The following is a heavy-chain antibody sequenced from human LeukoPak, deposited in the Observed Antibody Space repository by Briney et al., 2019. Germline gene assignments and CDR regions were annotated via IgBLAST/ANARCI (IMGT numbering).Heavy chain of an antibody. CDR3: ARGAETDITMVRGVHFDY. CDR2: IYYSGST. CDR1: GGSISSSSYY. V-gene: IGHV4-39*01. J-gene: IGHJ4*02. Sequence: SETLSLTCTDSGGSISSSSYYWGWIRQPPGKGLEWIGSIYYSGSTYYNPSLKSRVTISVDTSKNQFSLKLSSVTAADTAVYYCARGAETDITMVRGVHFDYWGQGTLITVSS. D-gene: IGHD3-10*01.